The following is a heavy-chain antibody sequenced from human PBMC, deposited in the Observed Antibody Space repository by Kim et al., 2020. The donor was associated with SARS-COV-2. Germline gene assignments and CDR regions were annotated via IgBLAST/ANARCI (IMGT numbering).Heavy chain of an antibody. V-gene: IGHV3-43*02. CDR3: TKAPSSGPLALFDP. Sequence: GGSLRLSCVVSGFNFDVYAMHWVRQAPGKGLEWVSLISGDAVHTYYADSVKGRFTISRDNSKYSLYLEMNSLRTEDTALYYCTKAPSSGPLALFDPWGQGSLVTVSS. J-gene: IGHJ5*02. CDR1: GFNFDVYA. D-gene: IGHD6-6*01. CDR2: ISGDAVHT.